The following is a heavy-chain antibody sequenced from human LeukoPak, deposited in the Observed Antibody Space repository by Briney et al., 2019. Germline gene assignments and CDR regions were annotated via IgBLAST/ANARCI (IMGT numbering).Heavy chain of an antibody. CDR3: AGDRIVVVPAADYYMDV. V-gene: IGHV3-11*01. J-gene: IGHJ6*03. CDR2: ISSSGSTI. Sequence: GGSLRLSCAASGFTFSDYYMSWIRQAPGKGLEWVSYISSSGSTIYYADPVKGRFTISRDNAKNSLYLQMNSLRAEDTAVYYCAGDRIVVVPAADYYMDVWGKGTTVTVSS. D-gene: IGHD2-2*01. CDR1: GFTFSDYY.